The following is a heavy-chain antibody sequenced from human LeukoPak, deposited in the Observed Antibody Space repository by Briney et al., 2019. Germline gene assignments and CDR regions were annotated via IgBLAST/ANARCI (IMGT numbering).Heavy chain of an antibody. CDR2: IYYSGST. CDR1: GGSISSYY. CDR3: ARDFPDSSSSRRFDH. D-gene: IGHD6-6*01. V-gene: IGHV4-59*01. J-gene: IGHJ4*02. Sequence: SETLSLTCTVSGGSISSYYWSWIRQPPGKGLEWIGYIYYSGSTNYNPSLKSRVTISVDTSKNQFSLKLSSVTAADTAVYYCARDFPDSSSSRRFDHWGQGTLVTVSS.